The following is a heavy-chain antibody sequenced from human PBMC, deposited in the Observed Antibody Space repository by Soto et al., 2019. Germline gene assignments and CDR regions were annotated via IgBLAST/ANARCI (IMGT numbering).Heavy chain of an antibody. CDR1: GVTFTRYS. J-gene: IGHJ4*02. CDR2: ISSTTHYI. V-gene: IGHV3-21*06. Sequence: EVQLVESGGGLVKPWGSLRLSCAASGVTFTRYSMNWVRQAPGKGLEWVSSISSTTHYIYYADSMGGRFTISRDNAKSAVYLEMNSLRPEDTAVYYCARESEDLTSNFDYWGQGTLVTVSS. CDR3: ARESEDLTSNFDY.